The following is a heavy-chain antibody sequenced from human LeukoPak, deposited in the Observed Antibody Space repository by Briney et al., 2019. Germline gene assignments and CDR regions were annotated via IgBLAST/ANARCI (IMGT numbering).Heavy chain of an antibody. CDR2: ISDSGNT. J-gene: IGHJ4*02. CDR3: AKAPVTTCRGAYCYPFDY. V-gene: IGHV3-23*01. CDR1: GLTLSSYA. D-gene: IGHD2-21*01. Sequence: GGSLRLSCAASGLTLSSYAMSWVRQAPGKGLEWVSAISDSGNTYHADSVKGRFTISRDSSKNTLFLQMNRLRPEDAAVYYCAKAPVTTCRGAYCYPFDYRGQGTLVTVSS.